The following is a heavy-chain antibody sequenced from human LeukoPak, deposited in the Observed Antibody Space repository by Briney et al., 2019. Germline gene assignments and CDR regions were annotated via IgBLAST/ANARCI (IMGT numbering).Heavy chain of an antibody. V-gene: IGHV3-23*01. Sequence: GGSLRLSCAASGFTFSSYAMSWVRQAPGKGLEWVSAISGSGGGTYYADSVKGRFTISRDNSKNTLYLQMNSLRAEDTAVYYCAKFVRITMVRGVIDPYYFDYWGQGTLVTVSS. CDR3: AKFVRITMVRGVIDPYYFDY. J-gene: IGHJ4*02. D-gene: IGHD3-10*01. CDR2: ISGSGGGT. CDR1: GFTFSSYA.